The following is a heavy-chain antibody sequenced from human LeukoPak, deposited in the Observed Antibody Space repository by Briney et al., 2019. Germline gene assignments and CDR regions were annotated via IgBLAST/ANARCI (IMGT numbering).Heavy chain of an antibody. V-gene: IGHV3-23*01. J-gene: IGHJ6*03. CDR1: GFTSSFYG. Sequence: PGGSLRLSCAASGFTSSFYGMSWVRQAPGKGLEWVSGISGSGGSTYYADSVKGRFTISRDNSKNTLYLQMNSLRAEDTAVYYCAKVGYESRWDYYYYMDVWGKGTTVTVSS. CDR3: AKVGYESRWDYYYYMDV. D-gene: IGHD5-12*01. CDR2: ISGSGGST.